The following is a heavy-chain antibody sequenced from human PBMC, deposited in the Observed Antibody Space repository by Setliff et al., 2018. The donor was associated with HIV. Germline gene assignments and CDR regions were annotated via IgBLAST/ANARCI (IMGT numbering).Heavy chain of an antibody. J-gene: IGHJ6*02. CDR1: GFTFSSYA. D-gene: IGHD6-13*01. CDR2: ISYDGSNK. CDR3: ALGGYGIAAAGTIYYYYGLDV. Sequence: LRLSCAASGFTFSSYAMHWVRQAPGKGLEWVAVISYDGSNKYYADSVKGRFTISRDNSKNTLYLQMNSLRAEDTAVYYCALGGYGIAAAGTIYYYYGLDVWGQGTTVTVSS. V-gene: IGHV3-30-3*01.